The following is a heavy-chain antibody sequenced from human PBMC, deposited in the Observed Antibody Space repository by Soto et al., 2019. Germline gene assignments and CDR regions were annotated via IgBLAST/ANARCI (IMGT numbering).Heavy chain of an antibody. D-gene: IGHD6-19*01. CDR1: GDSVSSNSAA. J-gene: IGHJ4*02. CDR2: TYYRSKWYN. CDR3: ARELASSGWYSDWYYFDY. V-gene: IGHV6-1*01. Sequence: PSQTLSLTCAISGDSVSSNSAAWNWIRQSPSRGLEWLGRTYYRSKWYNDYAVSVKSRITINPDTSKNQFSLQLNSVTPEDTAVYYCARELASSGWYSDWYYFDYRGQGTLVTVSS.